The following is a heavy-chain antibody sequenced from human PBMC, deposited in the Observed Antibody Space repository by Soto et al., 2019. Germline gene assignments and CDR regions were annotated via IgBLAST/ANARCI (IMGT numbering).Heavy chain of an antibody. D-gene: IGHD3-22*01. CDR1: GYTFTRNG. V-gene: IGHV1-18*01. Sequence: ASVKVSCKTSGYTFTRNGISWVRQAPGQGLEWMGRISPKSGSIKYAQKFQGRVIMTTDTSTSTAYMEVRSLRSDDTAVYYCVKDRDSNSWPSRDVWGPGTTVTVSS. CDR2: ISPKSGSI. CDR3: VKDRDSNSWPSRDV. J-gene: IGHJ6*02.